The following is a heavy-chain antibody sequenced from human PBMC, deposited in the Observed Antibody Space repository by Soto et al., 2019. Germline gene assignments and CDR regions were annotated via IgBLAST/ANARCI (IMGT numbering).Heavy chain of an antibody. J-gene: IGHJ4*02. D-gene: IGHD3-22*01. Sequence: LRLSCAASGFTFSSYAMHWVRQAPGKGLEWVAVISYDGSNKYYADSVKGRFTISRDNSKNTLYLQMNSLRAEDTAVYYCARADSYYYDSSGYPGYWGQGTLVTVSS. CDR1: GFTFSSYA. CDR2: ISYDGSNK. CDR3: ARADSYYYDSSGYPGY. V-gene: IGHV3-30-3*01.